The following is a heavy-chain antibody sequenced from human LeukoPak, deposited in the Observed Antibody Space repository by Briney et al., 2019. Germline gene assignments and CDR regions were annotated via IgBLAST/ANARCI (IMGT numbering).Heavy chain of an antibody. D-gene: IGHD3-10*01. J-gene: IGHJ1*01. CDR2: ISGDGGST. CDR3: AKDITMVRGVLEYFQH. CDR1: GFTFDDYA. V-gene: IGHV3-43*02. Sequence: PGGSLRLSCAASGFTFDDYAMHWVRQAPGKGLEWVSLISGDGGSTYYADSVKGRFTISRDNSKISLYLQMNSLRTEDTALYYCAKDITMVRGVLEYFQHWGQGTLVTVSS.